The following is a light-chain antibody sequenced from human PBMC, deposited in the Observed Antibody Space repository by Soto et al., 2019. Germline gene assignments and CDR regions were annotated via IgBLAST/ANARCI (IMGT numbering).Light chain of an antibody. Sequence: DIVMTQSPDSLAVSLGERATINCKSSQSILYSSNNKNYLAWYQQKPGEPPKLLIYWASTRESGVPDRFSGSGSGTDVTLTISCLQGQEVAVDYCQGYDNTPLTFGGGTKVEIQ. CDR3: QGYDNTPLT. CDR2: WAS. V-gene: IGKV4-1*01. CDR1: QSILYSSNNKNY. J-gene: IGKJ4*01.